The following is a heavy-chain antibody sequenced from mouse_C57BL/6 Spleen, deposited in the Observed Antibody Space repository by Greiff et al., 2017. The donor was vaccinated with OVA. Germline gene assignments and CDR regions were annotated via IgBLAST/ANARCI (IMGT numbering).Heavy chain of an antibody. CDR1: GYAFSSSW. Sequence: VQLQQSGPELVKPGASVKISCKASGYAFSSSWMNWVKQRPGKGLEWIGRIYPGDGDTNYNGKFKGKATLTADKSSSTAYMQLRSLTSEDSAVYFCARDLLHYWGQGTTLTVSS. D-gene: IGHD2-10*01. CDR3: ARDLLHY. CDR2: IYPGDGDT. J-gene: IGHJ2*01. V-gene: IGHV1-82*01.